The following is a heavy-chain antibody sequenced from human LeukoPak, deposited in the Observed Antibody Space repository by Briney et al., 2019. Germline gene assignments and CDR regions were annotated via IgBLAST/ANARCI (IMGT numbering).Heavy chain of an antibody. CDR2: IYYSGRT. CDR3: ARRRYFDGSGYLE. V-gene: IGHV4-39*01. CDR1: GDSVSRSDSY. J-gene: IGHJ1*01. Sequence: SETLSLACSVSGDSVSRSDSYWDWIRQPPGKGLEWIGTIYYSGRTYYSPSLRSRVTMSVDPSNNQFSLTLRSVTAADTALYYCARRRYFDGSGYLEWGQGTLLSVSA. D-gene: IGHD3-22*01.